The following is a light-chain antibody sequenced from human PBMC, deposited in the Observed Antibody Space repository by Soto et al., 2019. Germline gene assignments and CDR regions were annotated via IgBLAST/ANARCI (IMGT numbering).Light chain of an antibody. V-gene: IGKV3-15*01. J-gene: IGKJ3*01. CDR2: AAS. Sequence: EIVMTQSPATLSVAPLEIYTLSSSASQSVRSNLAWHQQKPGQAPRLLIYAASTRATGVPARFSGSGSGTEFTHTICDLRAEDFAVYFCQHYDHWPRTFGPGTKVDI. CDR3: QHYDHWPRT. CDR1: QSVRSN.